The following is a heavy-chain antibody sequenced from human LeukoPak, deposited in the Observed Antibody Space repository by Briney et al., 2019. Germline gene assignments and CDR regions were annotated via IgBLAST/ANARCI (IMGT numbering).Heavy chain of an antibody. CDR3: AHRDTTMVRVDY. J-gene: IGHJ4*02. Sequence: GGSLRLSCAASGFTFRNASMSWVRQAPGRGLEWVGRIKSKTDGGTTDYAAPVKGRFTISRDDSKNTLYLQMNSLKTEDTAVYFCAHRDTTMVRVDYWGQGTLVTVSS. D-gene: IGHD5-18*01. V-gene: IGHV3-15*01. CDR2: IKSKTDGGTT. CDR1: GFTFRNAS.